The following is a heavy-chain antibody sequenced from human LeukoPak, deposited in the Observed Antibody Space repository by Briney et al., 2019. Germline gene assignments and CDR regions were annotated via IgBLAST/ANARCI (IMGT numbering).Heavy chain of an antibody. CDR1: RYTFTSYY. J-gene: IGHJ2*01. V-gene: IGHV1-46*01. CDR2: INPSGGST. Sequence: ASVKVTCKASRYTFTSYYMHWVRQAPGQGLEWMGIINPSGGSTNYAQKFQGRVTMTRDTSTNTVYMELSSLRSEDTAVYYCARDWHWGFDLWGRGTLVTVSS. CDR3: ARDWHWGFDL.